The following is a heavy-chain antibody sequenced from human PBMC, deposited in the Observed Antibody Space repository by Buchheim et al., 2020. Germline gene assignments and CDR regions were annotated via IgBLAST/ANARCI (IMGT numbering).Heavy chain of an antibody. V-gene: IGHV3-30*18. CDR3: AKDRISIANYDSSGYWHFDY. J-gene: IGHJ4*02. CDR1: GFTFSSYG. CDR2: ISYDGSNK. Sequence: QVQLVESGGGVVQPGRSLRLSCAASGFTFSSYGMHWVRQAPGKGLEWVAVISYDGSNKYYADSVKGRFTISRDNSKNTRYLQMNSLRAEDTAVYYCAKDRISIANYDSSGYWHFDYWGQGTL. D-gene: IGHD3-22*01.